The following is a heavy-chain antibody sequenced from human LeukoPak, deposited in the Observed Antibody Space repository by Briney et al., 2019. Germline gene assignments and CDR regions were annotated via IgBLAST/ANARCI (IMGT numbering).Heavy chain of an antibody. J-gene: IGHJ5*02. CDR3: ARLAPDYADYWFDP. Sequence: GESLKISCKTSGYDFSSKWIGWVGQMPGKGLEWIGIIYPTDSITRYSPSFQGHVTMSVDTSINTAYLQWTSLKPSDTAIYYCARLAPDYADYWFDPWGQGTLVTVSS. V-gene: IGHV5-51*01. CDR1: GYDFSSKW. CDR2: IYPTDSIT. D-gene: IGHD4-17*01.